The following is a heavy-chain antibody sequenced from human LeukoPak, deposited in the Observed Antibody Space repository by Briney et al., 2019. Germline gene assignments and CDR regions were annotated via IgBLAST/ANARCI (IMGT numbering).Heavy chain of an antibody. CDR2: INPSGGST. V-gene: IGHV1-46*01. CDR1: GYTFTSYY. D-gene: IGHD6-19*01. Sequence: ASVKVSCKASGYTFTSYYMHWVRQAPGQGLEWMGIINPSGGSTSYAQKFQGRVTMTRNTSISTAYMELSSLRSEDTAVYYCARGPSGWPFDYWGQGTLVTVSS. CDR3: ARGPSGWPFDY. J-gene: IGHJ4*02.